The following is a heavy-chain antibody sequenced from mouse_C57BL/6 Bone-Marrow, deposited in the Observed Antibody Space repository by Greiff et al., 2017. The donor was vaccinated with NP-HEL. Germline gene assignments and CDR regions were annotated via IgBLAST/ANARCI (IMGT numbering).Heavy chain of an antibody. CDR2: ISTYYGDA. J-gene: IGHJ1*03. CDR1: GYTFTDYA. D-gene: IGHD1-1*01. Sequence: VKLVESGPELVRPGVSVKISCKGSGYTFTDYAMHWVKQSHAKSLEWIGVISTYYGDASYNQKFKDKATMTVDKSSSTAYMELARLTSEDSAVYYCAREPLYYYGSSYLYFDVWGTGTTVTVSS. V-gene: IGHV1-67*01. CDR3: AREPLYYYGSSYLYFDV.